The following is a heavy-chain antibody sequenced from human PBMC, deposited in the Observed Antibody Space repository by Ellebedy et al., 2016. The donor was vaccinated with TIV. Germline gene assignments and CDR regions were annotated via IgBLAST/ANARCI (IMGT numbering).Heavy chain of an antibody. CDR1: GFIFSSFA. CDR3: AKTGGYIYGLPDF. V-gene: IGHV3-23*01. D-gene: IGHD5-18*01. CDR2: IGGSGSRA. Sequence: GESLKISCDASGFIFSSFAMSWVRQAPGKGLEWVSAIGGSGSRAYYADSVNGRFTISRDNPRSMMYLQMNSLRTEDTAVYYCAKTGGYIYGLPDFWGQGTLVTVSS. J-gene: IGHJ4*02.